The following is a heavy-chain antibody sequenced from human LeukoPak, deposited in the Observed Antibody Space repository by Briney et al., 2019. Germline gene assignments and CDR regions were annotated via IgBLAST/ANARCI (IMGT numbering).Heavy chain of an antibody. J-gene: IGHJ6*02. V-gene: IGHV4-59*01. Sequence: SETLSLTCTVSGGSISSYYWSWIRQPPGKGLEWIGYIYYSGSTNYNPSLKSRVTISVDTSKNQFSLKLSSVTAADTAVYYRARDRLRKTTPIKYYYYGMDVWGQGTTVTVSS. CDR2: IYYSGST. CDR1: GGSISSYY. D-gene: IGHD4-17*01. CDR3: ARDRLRKTTPIKYYYYGMDV.